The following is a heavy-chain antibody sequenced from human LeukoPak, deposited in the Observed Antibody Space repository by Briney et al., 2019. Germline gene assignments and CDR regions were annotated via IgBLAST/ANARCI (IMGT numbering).Heavy chain of an antibody. D-gene: IGHD4-17*01. V-gene: IGHV3-23*01. CDR3: AKKWGDYTDSVFDY. CDR2: ISGSGAST. Sequence: PGGSLRLSCAASGFTFSSFAMSWVRQAPGKGREWVSVISGSGASTYYADYVKGRFTISRDNSKNTLYLQMKSLRAEDTAVYYCAKKWGDYTDSVFDYWGQGTMVTVSS. CDR1: GFTFSSFA. J-gene: IGHJ4*02.